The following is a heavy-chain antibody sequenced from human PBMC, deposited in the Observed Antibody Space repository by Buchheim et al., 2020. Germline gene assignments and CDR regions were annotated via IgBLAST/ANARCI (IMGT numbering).Heavy chain of an antibody. CDR1: GFTFHTYG. CDR3: ASDALYSGSAPGY. CDR2: IRYDGSNK. J-gene: IGHJ4*02. Sequence: QVQLVESGGGVVQPGRSLRLSCAASGFTFHTYGMHWVRQAPGKGLEWVAVIRYDGSNKYYAESMKGRFTISRENSKKKLYLQMNSLRAEDTAVYYCASDALYSGSAPGYWGQGTL. D-gene: IGHD6-6*01. V-gene: IGHV3-33*01.